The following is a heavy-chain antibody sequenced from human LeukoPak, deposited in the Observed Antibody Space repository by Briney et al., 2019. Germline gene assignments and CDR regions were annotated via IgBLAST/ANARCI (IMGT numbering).Heavy chain of an antibody. J-gene: IGHJ4*02. V-gene: IGHV3-66*01. D-gene: IGHD6-13*01. CDR3: ATSYSSSWPEIDY. Sequence: GGSLRLSCAASGITLSIYYMSWVRQAPGKGLEWVSVIYSGGTTYYAVSVKGRFTISRDNSKNTLYLQMNSLRAEDTAVYYCATSYSSSWPEIDYWGQGTLVTVSS. CDR2: IYSGGTT. CDR1: GITLSIYY.